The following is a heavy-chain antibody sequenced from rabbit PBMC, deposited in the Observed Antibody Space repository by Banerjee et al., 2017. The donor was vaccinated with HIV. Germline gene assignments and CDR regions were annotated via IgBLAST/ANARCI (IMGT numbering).Heavy chain of an antibody. V-gene: IGHV1S40*01. Sequence: QSLEESGGDLVKPGASLTLTCTASGFSFSSGYYMCWVRQAPGKGLELIACIDGGSSGSTYYASWAKGRFTISKTSSTTVTLQMTSLTAADTATYFCARGFVGNGYIGAFDPWGQGPSSPT. CDR1: GFSFSSGYY. D-gene: IGHD1-1*01. J-gene: IGHJ2*01. CDR2: IDGGSSGST. CDR3: ARGFVGNGYIGAFDP.